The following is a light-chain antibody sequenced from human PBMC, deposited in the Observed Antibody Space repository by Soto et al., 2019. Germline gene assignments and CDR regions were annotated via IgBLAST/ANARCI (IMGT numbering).Light chain of an antibody. V-gene: IGKV2-28*01. CDR1: QSLLLGNGYNC. CDR2: MGS. J-gene: IGKJ1*01. CDR3: MQSLQTPWT. Sequence: DIVMNQSPLSLPVSPGEPASISCRSSQSLLLGNGYNCLDWYLQKPGQSPQLLICMGSDRASGVPDRFSGSGSGTDFTLKISRVEAEDVGVYYCMQSLQTPWTFGQGTKVDIK.